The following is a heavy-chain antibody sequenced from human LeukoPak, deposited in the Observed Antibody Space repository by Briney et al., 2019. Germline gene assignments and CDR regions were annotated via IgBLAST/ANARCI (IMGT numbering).Heavy chain of an antibody. CDR1: GGSISSGGYY. CDR2: IYNSGST. V-gene: IGHV4-31*03. Sequence: PSDTLSLTCTVSGGSISSGGYYWSWIRQHPGKGLERIGYIYNSGSTYYIPSLKSRVTISVDTSKNQFSLKLSSVTAADTAVYYCAMFSSSWINAFDIWGQGTMVTVSS. CDR3: AMFSSSWINAFDI. D-gene: IGHD6-13*01. J-gene: IGHJ3*02.